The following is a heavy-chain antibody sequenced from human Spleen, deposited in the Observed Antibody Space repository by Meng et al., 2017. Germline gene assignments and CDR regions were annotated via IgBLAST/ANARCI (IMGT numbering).Heavy chain of an antibody. CDR3: ARSHIDKYDLSALPLDY. CDR1: GSSVSHNY. V-gene: IGHV3-66*02. J-gene: IGHJ4*02. Sequence: LNISCSSSGSSVSHNYMSWVRQAPGKGLEWVSVIYSGGNTYYVDSVKGRFTISRDNSKNTVFLQINSLGAEDTAVYYCARSHIDKYDLSALPLDYWGQGTLVTVSS. CDR2: IYSGGNT. D-gene: IGHD3-22*01.